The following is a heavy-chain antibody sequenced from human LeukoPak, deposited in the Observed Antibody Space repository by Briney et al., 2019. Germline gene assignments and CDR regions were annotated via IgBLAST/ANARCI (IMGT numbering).Heavy chain of an antibody. D-gene: IGHD6-13*01. CDR2: TIPIFGTA. V-gene: IGHV1-69*13. J-gene: IGHJ4*02. CDR3: ARDGDSDSDN. CDR1: GYTFTSYG. Sequence: SVKVSCKASGYTFTSYGISWVRQAPGQGLEWMGGTIPIFGTANYAQKFQGRVTITADESTSTAYMELSSLRSEDAAVYYCARDGDSDSDNWGQGTLVTVSS.